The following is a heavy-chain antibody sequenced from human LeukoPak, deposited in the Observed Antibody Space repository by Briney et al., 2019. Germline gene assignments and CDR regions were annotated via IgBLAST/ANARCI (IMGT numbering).Heavy chain of an antibody. D-gene: IGHD3-10*01. V-gene: IGHV3-21*01. CDR3: ARSQFGELLNGFDS. J-gene: IGHJ4*02. CDR2: ISSSSTYT. CDR1: GFTFSSYA. Sequence: PGGSLRLSCAASGFTFSSYAMSWVRQAPGKGLEWVSSISSSSTYTYYADSVKGRFTISRDNAKNSLYLQMNSLRVEDTAVYYCARSQFGELLNGFDSWGQGTLVTVSS.